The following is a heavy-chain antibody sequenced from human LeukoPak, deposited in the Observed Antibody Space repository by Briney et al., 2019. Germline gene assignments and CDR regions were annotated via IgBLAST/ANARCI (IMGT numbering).Heavy chain of an antibody. Sequence: GGSLRLSCAASGFTFSSYAMSWVRQAPGKGLEWVSATSGSGGSTYYADSVKGRFTISRDNSKNTLYLQMNSLRAEDTAVYYCAKDLGLYYDSSGYFDYWGQGTLVTVSS. CDR2: TSGSGGST. J-gene: IGHJ4*02. CDR3: AKDLGLYYDSSGYFDY. V-gene: IGHV3-23*01. CDR1: GFTFSSYA. D-gene: IGHD3-22*01.